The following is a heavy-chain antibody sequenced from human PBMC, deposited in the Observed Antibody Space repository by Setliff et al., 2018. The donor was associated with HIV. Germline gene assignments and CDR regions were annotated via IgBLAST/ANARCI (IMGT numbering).Heavy chain of an antibody. D-gene: IGHD2-21*01. CDR1: GYTLTELS. J-gene: IGHJ6*03. Sequence: ASVKVSCKVSGYTLTELSMHWVRQAPGQGLEWMGWISTYNGNTNYAQKFQGRVTMTTVTSTSTAYMELRSLRSDDTAVYYCARLSIPAYYYMDVWGKGTTVTVSS. V-gene: IGHV1-18*01. CDR2: ISTYNGNT. CDR3: ARLSIPAYYYMDV.